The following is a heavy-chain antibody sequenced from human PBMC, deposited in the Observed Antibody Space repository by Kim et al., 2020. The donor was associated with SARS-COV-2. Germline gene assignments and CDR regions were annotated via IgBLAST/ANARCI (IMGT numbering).Heavy chain of an antibody. D-gene: IGHD1-7*01. Sequence: RSSPSLKGRLTITKDTSKKQVVLTMTNMDPVDTATYYCAHRVSWNYGYFDYWGQGTLVTVSS. J-gene: IGHJ4*02. CDR3: AHRVSWNYGYFDY. V-gene: IGHV2-5*01.